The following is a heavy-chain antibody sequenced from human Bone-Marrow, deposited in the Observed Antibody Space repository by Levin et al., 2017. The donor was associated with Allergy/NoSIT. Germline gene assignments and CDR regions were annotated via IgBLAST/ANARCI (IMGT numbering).Heavy chain of an antibody. CDR3: GREWGQTGWYTIDH. J-gene: IGHJ4*02. Sequence: QPGGSLRLSCAASGFTFSNYALSWVRQAPGKGLEWISAIRPGGERTYYANSVRGRLTISRDNDKNIVYLQMESLRADDTAIYYCGREWGQTGWYTIDHWGQGALVAVSS. CDR1: GFTFSNYA. D-gene: IGHD6-19*01. V-gene: IGHV3-23*01. CDR2: IRPGGERT.